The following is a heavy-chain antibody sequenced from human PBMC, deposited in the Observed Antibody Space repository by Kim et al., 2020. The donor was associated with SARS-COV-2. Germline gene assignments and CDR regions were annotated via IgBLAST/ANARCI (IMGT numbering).Heavy chain of an antibody. CDR2: T. J-gene: IGHJ4*02. CDR3: ARRGAVAGGFDY. Sequence: TYYNPSLKSRVTISGDTSKNQFSLKLSAVTAADTAVYYCARRGAVAGGFDYWGQGTLVTVSS. V-gene: IGHV4-39*01. D-gene: IGHD6-19*01.